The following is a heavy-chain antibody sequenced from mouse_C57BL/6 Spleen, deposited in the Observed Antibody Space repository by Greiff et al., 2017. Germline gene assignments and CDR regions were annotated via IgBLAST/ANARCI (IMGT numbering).Heavy chain of an antibody. D-gene: IGHD1-1*01. Sequence: QVQLQQSGPGLVQPSQSLSIPCTVSGFSLTSYGVHWVRQSPGKGLEWLGVIWSGGSTDDNAAFISRLSISKDNSKSQVFFKMNSLQAANTSIYYCARNGGITTVYFDYWGQGTTLTVSS. CDR2: IWSGGST. J-gene: IGHJ2*01. CDR3: ARNGGITTVYFDY. V-gene: IGHV2-2*01. CDR1: GFSLTSYG.